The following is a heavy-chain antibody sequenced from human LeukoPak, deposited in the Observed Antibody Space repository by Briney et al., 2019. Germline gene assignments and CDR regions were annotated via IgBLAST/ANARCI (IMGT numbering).Heavy chain of an antibody. V-gene: IGHV3-30*02. J-gene: IGHJ3*02. D-gene: IGHD3-22*01. Sequence: GGSLRLSCAASGFTFSSYGMHWVRQAPGKGLEWVAFIRYDGSNKYYADSVKGRFTISRDNSKNTLYLQMNSLRAEDTAVYYCARDSSYDSSGYYYKAFDIWGQGTMVTVSS. CDR3: ARDSSYDSSGYYYKAFDI. CDR2: IRYDGSNK. CDR1: GFTFSSYG.